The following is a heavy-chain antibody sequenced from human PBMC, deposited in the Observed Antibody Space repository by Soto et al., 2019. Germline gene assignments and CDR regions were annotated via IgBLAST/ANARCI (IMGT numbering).Heavy chain of an antibody. CDR2: IYPGNSDT. J-gene: IGHJ2*01. CDR3: ARLGFFFQAEDGIRDTVPVSAFLLNRSSDL. D-gene: IGHD2-15*01. V-gene: IGHV5-51*01. Sequence: HGKGLEWVGTIYPGNSDTKYSPSFQGQVTISADMSINTAYLQWNSLQASDTAMYYCARLGFFFQAEDGIRDTVPVSAFLLNRSSDL.